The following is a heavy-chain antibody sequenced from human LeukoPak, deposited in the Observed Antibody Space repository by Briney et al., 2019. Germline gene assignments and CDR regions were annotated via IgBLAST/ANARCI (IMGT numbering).Heavy chain of an antibody. CDR1: GFTFSTYT. CDR2: IGSSGGGI. J-gene: IGHJ4*02. V-gene: IGHV3-23*01. Sequence: GGSLRLSCAASGFTFSTYTMYWVRHPPGKRLEWVSIIGSSGGGIHYADSVKGRFTISRDNSKNTLYLQMNSLRAEDTAVYYCAKHPEGIAVAGAYFDYWGQGTLVTVSS. D-gene: IGHD6-19*01. CDR3: AKHPEGIAVAGAYFDY.